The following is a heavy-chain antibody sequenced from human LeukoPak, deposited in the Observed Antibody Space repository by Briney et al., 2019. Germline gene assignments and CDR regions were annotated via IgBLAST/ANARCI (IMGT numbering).Heavy chain of an antibody. CDR2: IYHSGST. J-gene: IGHJ4*02. CDR1: GASITTYY. D-gene: IGHD6-6*01. Sequence: SETPSLTCTVSGASITTYYWTWIRQPPGKGLEWIGYIYHSGSTNYNPSLKSRVTISLDTSRNQFSLRLSSVTAADTAVYFCAREYSTSSEGDYFDYWGQGSLVTVSS. CDR3: AREYSTSSEGDYFDY. V-gene: IGHV4-59*01.